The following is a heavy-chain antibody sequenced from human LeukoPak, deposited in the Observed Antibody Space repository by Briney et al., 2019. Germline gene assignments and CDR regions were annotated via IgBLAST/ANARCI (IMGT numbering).Heavy chain of an antibody. J-gene: IGHJ4*02. D-gene: IGHD3-9*01. V-gene: IGHV3-23*01. Sequence: GGSLRLSCATSGFTFSSYAMSWVRQAPGKGLEWVSGIGASGGSTYYADSVKGRFTISRDNSKNTPYLQMNSLRTEDTAVYYCAKAEGYDILTGLDYWGQGTLVTVSS. CDR3: AKAEGYDILTGLDY. CDR1: GFTFSSYA. CDR2: IGASGGST.